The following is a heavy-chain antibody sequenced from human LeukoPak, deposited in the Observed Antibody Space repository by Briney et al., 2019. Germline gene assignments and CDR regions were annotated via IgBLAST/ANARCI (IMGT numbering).Heavy chain of an antibody. Sequence: GGSLRLSCAAFGFTFSSYAMSWVRQAPGKGLEWVSTINDNAGSTYYADSVKGRFTISRDTFKNTLYLQMNSLRAEDTAVYYCAKAAQLPYYFDCWGQGTLVTVSS. CDR2: INDNAGST. J-gene: IGHJ4*02. CDR1: GFTFSSYA. V-gene: IGHV3-23*01. D-gene: IGHD3-16*02. CDR3: AKAAQLPYYFDC.